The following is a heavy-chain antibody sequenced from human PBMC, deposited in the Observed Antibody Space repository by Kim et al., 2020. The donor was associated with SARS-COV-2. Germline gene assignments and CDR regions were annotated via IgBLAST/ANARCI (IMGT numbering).Heavy chain of an antibody. Sequence: GGSLRLSCAVSGLTFSDQFIDWVRQAPGKGLEWVGRSKNKENSYITDFAASVMGRFTISRDESKNSLYLQMNSLKIADTAVYFCTREIGGSFDHWGQGALVTVSS. CDR2: SKNKENSYIT. CDR1: GLTFSDQF. J-gene: IGHJ4*02. D-gene: IGHD1-26*01. CDR3: TREIGGSFDH. V-gene: IGHV3-72*01.